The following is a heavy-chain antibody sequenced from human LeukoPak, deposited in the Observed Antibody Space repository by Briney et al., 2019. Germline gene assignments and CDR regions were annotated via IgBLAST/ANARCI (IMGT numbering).Heavy chain of an antibody. J-gene: IGHJ4*02. CDR1: GYTFTSYY. V-gene: IGHV1-46*01. D-gene: IGHD1-26*01. Sequence: ASVKVSCKASGYTFTSYYMHWVRQAPGQGLEWMGIINPSGGSTSYAQKFQGRVTMTRDTSTSTVYMELSSLRSEDTAVYYCARDWARYSGSYSYDEYYFDYWGQGTLVTXXS. CDR2: INPSGGST. CDR3: ARDWARYSGSYSYDEYYFDY.